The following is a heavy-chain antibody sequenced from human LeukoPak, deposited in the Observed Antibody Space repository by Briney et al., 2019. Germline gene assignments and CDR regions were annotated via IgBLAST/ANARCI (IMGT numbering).Heavy chain of an antibody. D-gene: IGHD3-10*01. CDR3: AKDYGSGSDYYYYGMDV. CDR1: GFTFDDYA. J-gene: IGHJ6*02. Sequence: TGGFLRLSCAASGFTFDDYAMHWVRQAPGKGLEWVSGISWNSGSIGYADSVKGRFTISRDNAKNSLYLQMNSLRAEDTALYYCAKDYGSGSDYYYYGMDVWGQGTTVTVSS. CDR2: ISWNSGSI. V-gene: IGHV3-9*01.